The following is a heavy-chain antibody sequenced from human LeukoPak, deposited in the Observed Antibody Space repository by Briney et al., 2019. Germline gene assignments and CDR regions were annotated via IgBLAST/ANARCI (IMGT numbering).Heavy chain of an antibody. Sequence: GGSLRLSCAASGFTFSDYYMNWVRQAPGKGLEWVSYISGGSRTIYYADSVEGRFTISRDNAKNSVFLQMNSLRAEDTAVYYCARSATYNWFDPWGQGTLVIVAS. V-gene: IGHV3-11*04. D-gene: IGHD1-26*01. CDR3: ARSATYNWFDP. CDR1: GFTFSDYY. CDR2: ISGGSRTI. J-gene: IGHJ5*02.